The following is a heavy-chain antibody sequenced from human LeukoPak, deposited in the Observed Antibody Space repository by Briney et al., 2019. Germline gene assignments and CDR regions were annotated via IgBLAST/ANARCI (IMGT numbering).Heavy chain of an antibody. CDR1: GFTFSSYE. D-gene: IGHD3-22*01. CDR2: ISSSGSTI. J-gene: IGHJ6*03. V-gene: IGHV3-48*03. Sequence: GGSLRLSCAASGFTFSSYEMNWVRQAPGKGLEWVSYISSSGSTIYYADSVKGRFTISRDNAKNSLYLQMNSLRAEDTAVYYCARERNSYYDSSGYYDYYYMDVWGKGTTVTVSS. CDR3: ARERNSYYDSSGYYDYYYMDV.